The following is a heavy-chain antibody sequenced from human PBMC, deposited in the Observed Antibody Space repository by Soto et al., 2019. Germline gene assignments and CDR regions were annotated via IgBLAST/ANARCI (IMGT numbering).Heavy chain of an antibody. Sequence: SETLSLTCTVSGASISTYYWSWVRQPPGKGLEWIGTIYYHGNTYSNPSLKSRVTISVDTSNNQLSLKLRSVTAADTAVYYCARHDGFSSGWIFDYWGHGTLVTVSS. V-gene: IGHV4-59*04. J-gene: IGHJ4*01. CDR2: IYYHGNT. CDR3: ARHDGFSSGWIFDY. CDR1: GASISTYY. D-gene: IGHD6-19*01.